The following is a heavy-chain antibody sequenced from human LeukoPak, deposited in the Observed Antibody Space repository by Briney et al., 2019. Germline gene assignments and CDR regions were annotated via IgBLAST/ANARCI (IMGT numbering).Heavy chain of an antibody. D-gene: IGHD3-22*01. CDR3: ARSLDYYDSSGYTSEGY. V-gene: IGHV1-69*13. CDR2: IIPIFGTA. CDR1: GGTFSSYA. Sequence: ASVKVSCKASGGTFSSYAISWVRQAPGQGLEWMGGIIPIFGTANYAQKFQGRVTITADESTSTAYMELSSLRSEDTAVYYCARSLDYYDSSGYTSEGYWGQGTLVTVSS. J-gene: IGHJ4*02.